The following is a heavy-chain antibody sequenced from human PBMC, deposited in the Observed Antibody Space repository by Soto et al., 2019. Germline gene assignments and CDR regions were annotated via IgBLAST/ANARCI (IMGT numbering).Heavy chain of an antibody. Sequence: GGSLRLSCAASGFTVSSNYMSWVRQAPGKGLEWVSVIYSGGSTYYADSVKGRFTISRDNSKNTLYLQMNSLRAEDTAVYYCARDVESSNYYYGMDVWGQGTRVTVSS. CDR1: GFTVSSNY. J-gene: IGHJ6*02. CDR2: IYSGGST. CDR3: ARDVESSNYYYGMDV. D-gene: IGHD6-6*01. V-gene: IGHV3-53*01.